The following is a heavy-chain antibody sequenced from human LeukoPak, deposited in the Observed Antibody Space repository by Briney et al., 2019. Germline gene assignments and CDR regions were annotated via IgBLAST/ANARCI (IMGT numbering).Heavy chain of an antibody. V-gene: IGHV1-2*02. Sequence: GASVKVSCKASGYAFTGYYMHWVRQAPGQGLEWMGWINPNSGGTNYAQKFQGRVTMTRDTSISTAYMELSRLRSDDTAVYYCATPSGYSSGWYSYYYGMDVWGQGTTVTVSS. J-gene: IGHJ6*02. CDR2: INPNSGGT. CDR3: ATPSGYSSGWYSYYYGMDV. D-gene: IGHD6-19*01. CDR1: GYAFTGYY.